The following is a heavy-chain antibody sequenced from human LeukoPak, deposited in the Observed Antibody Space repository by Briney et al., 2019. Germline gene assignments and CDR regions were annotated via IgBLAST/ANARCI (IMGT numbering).Heavy chain of an antibody. CDR3: ARGYNWNDPYSYYMDV. Sequence: GGSLRLSCAASGFTFSTYNMNWVRQAPGKGLEWVSSISGNTSYIYYADSLKGRFTISRDNAKNSLHLQMNSLRAEDTAIYYCARGYNWNDPYSYYMDVWGKGTTVTVSS. V-gene: IGHV3-21*01. J-gene: IGHJ6*03. CDR2: ISGNTSYI. D-gene: IGHD1-20*01. CDR1: GFTFSTYN.